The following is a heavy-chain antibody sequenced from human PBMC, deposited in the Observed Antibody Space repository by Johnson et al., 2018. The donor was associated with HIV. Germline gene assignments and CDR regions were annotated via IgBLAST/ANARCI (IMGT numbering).Heavy chain of an antibody. CDR2: ISYDGVNK. V-gene: IGHV3-30*07. CDR1: EFSFSTYA. J-gene: IGHJ3*02. D-gene: IGHD2-15*01. CDR3: ARARWYLGGGSCCAFDI. Sequence: QVQLVESGGGVVQPGRSLRLSCAASEFSFSTYALHWVRQAPGEGLEWVAVISYDGVNKYYAASVNGRFTISRDNAKNSLYLQMNSLKAEDTAVYYCARARWYLGGGSCCAFDIWGQGTMVTVSS.